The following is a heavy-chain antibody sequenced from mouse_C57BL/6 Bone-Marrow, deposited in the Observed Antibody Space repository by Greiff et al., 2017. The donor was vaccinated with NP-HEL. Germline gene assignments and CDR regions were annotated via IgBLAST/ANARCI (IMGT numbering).Heavy chain of an antibody. CDR1: GYTFTSSW. J-gene: IGHJ2*01. D-gene: IGHD1-2*01. V-gene: IGHV1-74*01. Sequence: QVQLQQPGAELVKPGASVKVSCKASGYTFTSSWMHWVQQRPGPGLEWIGRIHPSDSDTNYNQKFKGKATLTVDKSSSPAYMQLSSLTSEDSAVYYCAIPSTAPFGYGGRGTTLTVSA. CDR3: AIPSTAPFGY. CDR2: IHPSDSDT.